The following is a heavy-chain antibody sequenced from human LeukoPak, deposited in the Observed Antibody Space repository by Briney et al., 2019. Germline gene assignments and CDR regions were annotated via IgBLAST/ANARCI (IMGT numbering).Heavy chain of an antibody. D-gene: IGHD2-15*01. CDR1: HSSITSDYY. V-gene: IGHV4-38-2*01. J-gene: IGHJ4*02. Sequence: SETLSLTCAVSHSSITSDYYWAWIRQPPGKGLEWIGIIYHSGSTYYTSSLKSRVTILVDTSKNQFSLKLTSVTAADTAVYYCARLHCSGGHCPFDYWGQGTLVTVSS. CDR2: IYHSGST. CDR3: ARLHCSGGHCPFDY.